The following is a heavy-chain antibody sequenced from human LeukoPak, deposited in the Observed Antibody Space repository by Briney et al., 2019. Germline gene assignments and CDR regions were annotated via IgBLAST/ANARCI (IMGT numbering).Heavy chain of an antibody. Sequence: QPGGSLRLSCAASGLTFSSYGMHWVRQAPGKGLEWVAFVRYDGSNKYYADSVKGRFTISRDNSKNTLYLQMNSLRAEDTAVYYCAKDRLWSTRSAVEDDAFDIWGQGTMVTVSS. CDR2: VRYDGSNK. CDR3: AKDRLWSTRSAVEDDAFDI. CDR1: GLTFSSYG. J-gene: IGHJ3*02. V-gene: IGHV3-30*02. D-gene: IGHD4-23*01.